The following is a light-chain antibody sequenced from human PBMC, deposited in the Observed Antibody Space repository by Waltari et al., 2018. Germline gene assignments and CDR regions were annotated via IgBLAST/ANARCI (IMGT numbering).Light chain of an antibody. V-gene: IGLV1-51*01. CDR3: ATWDSRLSVVV. J-gene: IGLJ3*02. CDR2: DNN. CDR1: SSNIGNND. Sequence: QSVLTQPPSVSAAPGQRVTISCSGGSSNIGNNDFSWYQQFPGKAPKLPITDNNKRPFGIPDRFSGSKSGTSATLGITGLQTGDEADYYCATWDSRLSVVVFGGGTKVTVL.